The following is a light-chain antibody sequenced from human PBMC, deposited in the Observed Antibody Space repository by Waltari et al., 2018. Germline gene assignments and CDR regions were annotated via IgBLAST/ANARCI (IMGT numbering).Light chain of an antibody. J-gene: IGKJ1*01. Sequence: DIQMTQSPSSLSASVGDRVTITCRASQGMSNSLAWYQQMPGKAPKLLLYGASRLQSGVPSRFGGSGSGTDYTLTISSLQPEDFATYYCQQYDTNPPTFGQGTKVEI. V-gene: IGKV1-NL1*01. CDR3: QQYDTNPPT. CDR1: QGMSNS. CDR2: GAS.